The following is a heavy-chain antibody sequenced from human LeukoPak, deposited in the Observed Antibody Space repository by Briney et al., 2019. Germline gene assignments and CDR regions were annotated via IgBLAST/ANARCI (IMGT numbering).Heavy chain of an antibody. V-gene: IGHV3-11*04. J-gene: IGHJ4*02. CDR3: AKDPRGDYEPNYFDY. Sequence: PGGSLRLSCAASGFTFSDYYMSWIRQAPGKGLEWVSYISSSGSTIYYADSVKGRFTISRDNSKNTLYLQMNSLRAEDTAVYYCAKDPRGDYEPNYFDYWGQGTLVTVSS. CDR1: GFTFSDYY. D-gene: IGHD4-17*01. CDR2: ISSSGSTI.